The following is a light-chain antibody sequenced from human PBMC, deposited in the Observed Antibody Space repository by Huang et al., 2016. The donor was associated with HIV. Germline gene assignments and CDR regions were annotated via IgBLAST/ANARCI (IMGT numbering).Light chain of an antibody. CDR1: QSVSNN. V-gene: IGKV3-15*01. CDR2: GAA. Sequence: EIVMTQSPATLSVSPGERATLSCRASQSVSNNLAWYQQKPGQAPRLLIYGAATRATGIPARFSGSGSGTEFTLTISSLQSEEFAVYYCQQYNNWPPLTFGGGTKVEIK. CDR3: QQYNNWPPLT. J-gene: IGKJ4*01.